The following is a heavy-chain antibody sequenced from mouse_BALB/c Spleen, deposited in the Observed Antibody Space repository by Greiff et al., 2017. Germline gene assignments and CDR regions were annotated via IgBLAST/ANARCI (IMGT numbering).Heavy chain of an antibody. J-gene: IGHJ4*01. V-gene: IGHV2-2*02. CDR3: ARRGYYGNYTYAMDY. D-gene: IGHD2-1*01. Sequence: VKLMESGPGLVQPSQSLSITCTVSGFSLTSYGVHWVRQSPGKGLEWLGVIWSGGSTDYNAAFISRLSISKDNSKSQVFFKMNSLQANDTAIYYCARRGYYGNYTYAMDYWGQGTSVTVSS. CDR1: GFSLTSYG. CDR2: IWSGGST.